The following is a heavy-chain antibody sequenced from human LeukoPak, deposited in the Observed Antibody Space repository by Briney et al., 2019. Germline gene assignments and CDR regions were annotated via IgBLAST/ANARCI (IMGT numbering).Heavy chain of an antibody. CDR2: ISGTGGTA. D-gene: IGHD4-17*01. Sequence: GGSLRLSCAASGFTFSDYALIWVRQAPGKGLEWISAISGTGGTAYYADSVKGWCTISRDNSRNTVYLQMNSLRAEDTALYFCGKDPDGDYVGAFDFWGPGTMVTVSS. CDR1: GFTFSDYA. CDR3: GKDPDGDYVGAFDF. V-gene: IGHV3-23*01. J-gene: IGHJ3*01.